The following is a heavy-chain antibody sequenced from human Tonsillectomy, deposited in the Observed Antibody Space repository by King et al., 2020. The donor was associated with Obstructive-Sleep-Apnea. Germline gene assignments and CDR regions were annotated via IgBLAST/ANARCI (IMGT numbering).Heavy chain of an antibody. CDR1: GFTFDDYA. CDR2: ISWNSGSI. CDR3: AKDAYYDILTGSYFDY. V-gene: IGHV3-9*01. Sequence: VQLVESGGGLVQPGRSLRLSCAASGFTFDDYAMHWVRQAPGKGLEWVSGISWNSGSIGYADSVKGRFTISRDNAKNSLYLQMNSLRAEVTALYYCAKDAYYDILTGSYFDYWGQGTLVTVSS. J-gene: IGHJ4*02. D-gene: IGHD3-9*01.